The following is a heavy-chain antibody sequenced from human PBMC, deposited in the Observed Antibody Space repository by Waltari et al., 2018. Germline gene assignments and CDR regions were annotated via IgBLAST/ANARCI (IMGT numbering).Heavy chain of an antibody. J-gene: IGHJ6*03. D-gene: IGHD3-3*01. V-gene: IGHV4-59*01. CDR3: ARVEREVWSGSYYYYMDV. Sequence: QVQLQESGPGLVKPSETLSLTCTVSGGSISSYYWSWIRQPPGKGLEWIGYIYYSGSTNYTPSLTSRVTISVDTSKNQFSLKLSSVTAADTAVYYCARVEREVWSGSYYYYMDVWGKGTTVTVSS. CDR1: GGSISSYY. CDR2: IYYSGST.